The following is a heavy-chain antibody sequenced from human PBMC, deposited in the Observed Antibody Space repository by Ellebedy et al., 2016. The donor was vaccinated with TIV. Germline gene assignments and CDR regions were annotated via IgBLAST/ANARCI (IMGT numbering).Heavy chain of an antibody. CDR1: GGSISSNY. J-gene: IGHJ4*02. CDR3: ARELSGNNRHAFDY. V-gene: IGHV4-59*01. Sequence: MPSETLSLTCTVSGGSISSNYWSWIPQPPGKGLEWIGYMSYSGRTDYNTSLKRRATVSIDTSKNQFSLKLSSVTAADTAVYYCARELSGNNRHAFDYWGQGTLVTVSS. CDR2: MSYSGRT. D-gene: IGHD1-14*01.